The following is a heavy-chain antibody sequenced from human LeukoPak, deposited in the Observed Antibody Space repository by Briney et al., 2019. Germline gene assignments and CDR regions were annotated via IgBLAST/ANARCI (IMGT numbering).Heavy chain of an antibody. Sequence: GGSLRLSCGASGFTVSSNYMSWVRQAPGKGLEWGSVIYSGGRTYYADAVKGRFTISRDNSKTTLYLKMNSLRAEDTAVYYCARQYTMIVVVDAFDIWGPGTMVTVSS. V-gene: IGHV3-66*02. D-gene: IGHD3-22*01. J-gene: IGHJ3*02. CDR2: IYSGGRT. CDR1: GFTVSSNY. CDR3: ARQYTMIVVVDAFDI.